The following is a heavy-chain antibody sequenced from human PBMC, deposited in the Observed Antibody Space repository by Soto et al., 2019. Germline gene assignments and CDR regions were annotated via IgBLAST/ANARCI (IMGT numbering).Heavy chain of an antibody. J-gene: IGHJ3*02. D-gene: IGHD3-22*01. CDR1: GFTFSSYA. CDR3: VKDLYYYDSSRATELPPAMSAFDI. CDR2: ISSNGGST. Sequence: PGGSLRLSCSASGFTFSSYAMHWVRQAPGKGLEYVSAISSNGGSTYYADSVKGRFTISRDNSKNTLYLQMSSLRAEDTAVYYCVKDLYYYDSSRATELPPAMSAFDIWGQGTMITVSS. V-gene: IGHV3-64D*06.